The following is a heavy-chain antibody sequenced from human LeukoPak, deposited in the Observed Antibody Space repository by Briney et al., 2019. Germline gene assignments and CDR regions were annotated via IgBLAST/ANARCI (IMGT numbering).Heavy chain of an antibody. J-gene: IGHJ4*02. CDR1: GFTFSTYG. Sequence: PTGGSLRLSCAASGFTFSTYGMHWVRQAPGKGLEWVAFIRYDGNNKYYADSVKGRFTISRDNSKNMLYLEMKSLRPEDTAVYYCAENGPDYIWGNYLDYWGQGTLVTVSS. CDR2: IRYDGNNK. V-gene: IGHV3-30*02. D-gene: IGHD3-16*01. CDR3: AENGPDYIWGNYLDY.